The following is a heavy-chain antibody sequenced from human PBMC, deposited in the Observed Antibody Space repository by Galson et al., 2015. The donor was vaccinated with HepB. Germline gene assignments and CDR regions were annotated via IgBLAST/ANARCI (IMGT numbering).Heavy chain of an antibody. J-gene: IGHJ3*01. Sequence: SLRLSCAASGFAFSSYGMSWVRQAPGKGLEWVSVISGSGSGTYYADTVKGRFTISRDNSKNTLYLQMNSLRAEDTAVYHCAKTDSICIRRPFDLWGQGTMVTVSS. V-gene: IGHV3-23*01. CDR3: AKTDSICIRRPFDL. CDR1: GFAFSSYG. CDR2: ISGSGSGT. D-gene: IGHD3-22*01.